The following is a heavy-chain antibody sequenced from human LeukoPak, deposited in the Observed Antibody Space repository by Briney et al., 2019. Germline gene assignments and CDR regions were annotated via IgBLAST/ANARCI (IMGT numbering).Heavy chain of an antibody. CDR2: IRSKANSYAT. Sequence: HPGGSLKLSCAASGFTLSGSAMHWVRQASGKGLEWVGRIRSKANSYATAYAASVKGRFTISRDDSKNMAYLQMNSLKTEDTAVYYCTRHCSDSSSERDYWGQGTLVTVSS. J-gene: IGHJ4*02. V-gene: IGHV3-73*01. D-gene: IGHD6-25*01. CDR3: TRHCSDSSSERDY. CDR1: GFTLSGSA.